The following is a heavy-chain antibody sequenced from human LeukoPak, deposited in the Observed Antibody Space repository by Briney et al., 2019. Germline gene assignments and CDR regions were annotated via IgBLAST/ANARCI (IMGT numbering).Heavy chain of an antibody. CDR3: ARDWGMITFGGVIAPRDAFDI. V-gene: IGHV4-34*01. J-gene: IGHJ3*02. D-gene: IGHD3-16*02. CDR2: INHSGST. CDR1: GGSISSHY. Sequence: PSETLSLTCTVSGGSISSHYWSWIRQPPGKGLEWIGEINHSGSTNYNPSLKSRVTISVDTSKNQFSLKLSSVTAADTAVYYCARDWGMITFGGVIAPRDAFDIWGQGTMVTVSS.